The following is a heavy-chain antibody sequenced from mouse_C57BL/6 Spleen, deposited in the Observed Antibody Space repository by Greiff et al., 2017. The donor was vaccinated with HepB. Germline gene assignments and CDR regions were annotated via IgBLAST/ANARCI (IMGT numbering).Heavy chain of an antibody. D-gene: IGHD2-2*01. CDR1: GYAFSSSW. CDR3: ARWGYDRFAD. V-gene: IGHV1-82*01. J-gene: IGHJ3*01. CDR2: IYPGDGDT. Sequence: QVQLQQSGPELVKPGASVKISCKASGYAFSSSWMNWVKQRPGKGLEWIGRIYPGDGDTNYNGKFKGKATLTADKSSSTAYMQLSSLTSEDSAVYFCARWGYDRFADWGQGTLVTVSA.